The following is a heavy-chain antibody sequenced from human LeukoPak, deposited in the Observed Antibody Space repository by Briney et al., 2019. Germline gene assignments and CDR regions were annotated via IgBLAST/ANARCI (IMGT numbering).Heavy chain of an antibody. V-gene: IGHV1-46*01. J-gene: IGHJ4*02. CDR2: INTSGGAT. CDR1: GYTFSSYY. D-gene: IGHD3-22*01. Sequence: ASVKISCKASGYTFSSYYFHWVRQAPGQGLEWMGLINTSGGATSFAQKFRGRVTMTRDMSTGTVFMELSSLRSDDTAVYFCARNYYDTAGHFGYWGQGTLVTVSS. CDR3: ARNYYDTAGHFGY.